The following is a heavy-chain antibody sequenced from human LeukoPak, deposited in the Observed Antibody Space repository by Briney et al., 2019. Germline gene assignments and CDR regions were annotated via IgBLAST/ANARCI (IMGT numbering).Heavy chain of an antibody. Sequence: GASVRVSCKASGYTFTSYDINWVRQATGQGLEWMGWMNPNNGNMGYAQKFQGRVTITRNTSTSTVYMELSSLRSEDTAVYYCAREYYYAGFDYWGQGTLITVSS. CDR2: MNPNNGNM. V-gene: IGHV1-8*01. J-gene: IGHJ4*02. CDR1: GYTFTSYD. CDR3: AREYYYAGFDY. D-gene: IGHD3-16*01.